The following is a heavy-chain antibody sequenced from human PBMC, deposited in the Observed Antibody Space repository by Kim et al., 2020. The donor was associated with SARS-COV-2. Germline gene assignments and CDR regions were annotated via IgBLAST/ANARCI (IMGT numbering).Heavy chain of an antibody. J-gene: IGHJ4*02. CDR1: GYTFTGYY. Sequence: ASVKVSCQASGYTFTGYYIHWVRQAPGQGLEWMGRINPNNGDTIYAQKFQGSVTMTRDTSIRTAYVELTGLSSEDTALYFCARDRGLGTWVDYWGQGTPV. V-gene: IGHV1-2*06. CDR3: ARDRGLGTWVDY. D-gene: IGHD1-7*01. CDR2: INPNNGDT.